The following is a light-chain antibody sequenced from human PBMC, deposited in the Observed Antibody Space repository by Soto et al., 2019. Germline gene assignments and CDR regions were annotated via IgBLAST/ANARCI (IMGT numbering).Light chain of an antibody. CDR1: QTISSW. V-gene: IGKV1-33*01. CDR3: QQYDNLPLT. J-gene: IGKJ4*01. Sequence: DIQMTQSPSTLSGSVGDRVTITCRASQTISSWLAWYQQKPGKAPKLLIYDASNLETGVPSRSSGSGSGTDFTFTISSLQPEDIATYYRQQYDNLPLTFGGGTKVDIK. CDR2: DAS.